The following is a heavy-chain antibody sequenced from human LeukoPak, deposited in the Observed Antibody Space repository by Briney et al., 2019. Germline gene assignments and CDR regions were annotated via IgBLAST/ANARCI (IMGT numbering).Heavy chain of an antibody. V-gene: IGHV4-39*07. J-gene: IGHJ5*02. D-gene: IGHD1-26*01. CDR2: IYSSGRV. CDR1: GGSISSSSYY. CDR3: AKDRGPLSYFDP. Sequence: PSETLSLTCTVSGGSISSSSYYWGWIRQPPGKGLEWIGFIYSSGRVSYNPSLKSRVTISVDTSKNQFSLKLTSMTEADTAMYFCAKDRGPLSYFDPWGQGTLVTVSS.